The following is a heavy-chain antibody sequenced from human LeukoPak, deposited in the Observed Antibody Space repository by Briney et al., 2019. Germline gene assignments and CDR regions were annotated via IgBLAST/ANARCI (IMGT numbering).Heavy chain of an antibody. V-gene: IGHV1-2*02. CDR2: INPNSGGT. CDR1: GYTFTRYY. Sequence: ASVKVSCKASGYTFTRYYMHWVRQAPGQGLEWMGWINPNSGGTNYAQKLQGRVTMTRDTSISTAYMELSSLRSDDTAVYYCAREYYYESSDYYVVLSGAFDIWGQGTMVTVSS. D-gene: IGHD3-22*01. J-gene: IGHJ3*02. CDR3: AREYYYESSDYYVVLSGAFDI.